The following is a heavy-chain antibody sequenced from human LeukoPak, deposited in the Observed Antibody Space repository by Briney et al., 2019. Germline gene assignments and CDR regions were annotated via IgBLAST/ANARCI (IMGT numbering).Heavy chain of an antibody. CDR1: GFTFSSYA. Sequence: TGGSLRLSCAASGFTFSSYAMSWVRQAPGKGLEWVSALSGSGGSTYYADSVKGRFTISRDNSKNTLYLQMNSLRAEDTAVYYCAKDLEYSSSFFDYWGQGTLVTVSS. CDR2: LSGSGGST. V-gene: IGHV3-23*01. J-gene: IGHJ4*02. CDR3: AKDLEYSSSFFDY. D-gene: IGHD6-6*01.